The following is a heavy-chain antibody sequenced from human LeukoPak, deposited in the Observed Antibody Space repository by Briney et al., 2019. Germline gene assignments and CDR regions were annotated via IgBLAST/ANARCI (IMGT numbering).Heavy chain of an antibody. CDR2: IYHSGST. D-gene: IGHD3-22*01. CDR1: GYSISGGYY. V-gene: IGHV4-38-2*01. Sequence: PSETLSLTCDVSGYSISGGYYWGWIWQPPGKGLEWIGSIYHSGSTYYDPSLKSRVTISVHTSKNQFSLKLSSVTAADTAVYFGARGLTVVVHLHHWGQGTLVTVSS. CDR3: ARGLTVVVHLHH. J-gene: IGHJ1*01.